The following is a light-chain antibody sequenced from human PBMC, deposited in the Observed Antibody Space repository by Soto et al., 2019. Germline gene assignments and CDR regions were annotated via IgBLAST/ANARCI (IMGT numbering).Light chain of an antibody. J-gene: IGKJ1*01. CDR1: QSVSSN. V-gene: IGKV3-15*01. CDR3: QQYGSSPPRT. Sequence: EVVVTQSPATVSVSPGERATLSCRASQSVSSNLAWYQQKPGQAPRLLIYGASTRATGIPARFSGSGSGADFTLSISRLEPEDFAVYYCQQYGSSPPRTFGQGTKLDIK. CDR2: GAS.